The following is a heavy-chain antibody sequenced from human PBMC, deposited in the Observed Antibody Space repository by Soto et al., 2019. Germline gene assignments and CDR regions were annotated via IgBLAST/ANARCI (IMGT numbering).Heavy chain of an antibody. J-gene: IGHJ4*02. Sequence: PGGSLRLSCAASGFTFSSYWMHWVRQAPGKGLVWVSRINSDGSSTSYADSVKGRFTISRDNAKNTLYLQMNSLRAEDTAVYYCARDPGYYYDSSGYQGDYWGQGTLVTVSS. D-gene: IGHD3-22*01. V-gene: IGHV3-74*01. CDR2: INSDGSST. CDR1: GFTFSSYW. CDR3: ARDPGYYYDSSGYQGDY.